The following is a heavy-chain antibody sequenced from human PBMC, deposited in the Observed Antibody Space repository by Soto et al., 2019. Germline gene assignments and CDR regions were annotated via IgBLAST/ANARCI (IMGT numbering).Heavy chain of an antibody. Sequence: EVQLLESGGGLVQPGGSLRLSCAASGFTFSNYAVTWVRQAPGKGLEWVSTISGSGGSTYYADSVKGRFTISRDNSKNTLYLQMNSLRAEETAGYYCAKGQGSSWYEIDYWGQGTLVTVSS. CDR3: AKGQGSSWYEIDY. CDR1: GFTFSNYA. V-gene: IGHV3-23*01. D-gene: IGHD6-13*01. CDR2: ISGSGGST. J-gene: IGHJ4*02.